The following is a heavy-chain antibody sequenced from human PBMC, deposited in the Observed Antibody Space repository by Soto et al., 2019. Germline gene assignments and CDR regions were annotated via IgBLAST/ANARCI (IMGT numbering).Heavy chain of an antibody. CDR1: GFSVTSNY. D-gene: IGHD3-9*01. J-gene: IGHJ4*02. CDR3: ARVTTFYDILTSSYALNYFDY. V-gene: IGHV3-53*01. CDR2: IYAGGNT. Sequence: GGSLRLSCAASGFSVTSNYMTWVRQAPGKGLECVSVIYAGGNTYYPDSVKGRFTISSDNSKNTLFLQMNNLRAEDTAVYYCARVTTFYDILTSSYALNYFDYWGQGTRVTVPQ.